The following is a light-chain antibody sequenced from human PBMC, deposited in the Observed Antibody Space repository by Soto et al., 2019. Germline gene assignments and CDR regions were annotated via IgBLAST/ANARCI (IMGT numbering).Light chain of an antibody. CDR2: WAS. J-gene: IGKJ4*01. CDR3: QQYYTTPLT. CDR1: QTVLYSSNNKNY. Sequence: DIVMTQSPDSLAVSLGERATINCKSSQTVLYSSNNKNYLAWYQQKPGQPPKLLIYWASTRESGVPDRFSGSGSGTDFTLTNSSLQAEDVAVYYCQQYYTTPLTFGGGTKVAIK. V-gene: IGKV4-1*01.